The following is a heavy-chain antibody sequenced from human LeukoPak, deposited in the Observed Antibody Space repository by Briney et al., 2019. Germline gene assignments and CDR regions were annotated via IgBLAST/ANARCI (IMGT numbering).Heavy chain of an antibody. CDR1: GYTFSSYY. J-gene: IGHJ4*02. V-gene: IGHV1-46*01. CDR2: INPSDNST. CDR3: ARAGGYSSPLGY. D-gene: IGHD6-13*01. Sequence: ASVKVSCKASGYTFSSYYMHWVRQAPGQGLEWMGIINPSDNSTNYAQKFQGRVTMTRDTSTSTVYMELSNLRSEDTAVYYCARAGGYSSPLGYWGQGTLVTVSS.